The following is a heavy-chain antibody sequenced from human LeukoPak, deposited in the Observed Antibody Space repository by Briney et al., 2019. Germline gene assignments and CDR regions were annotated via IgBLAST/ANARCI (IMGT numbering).Heavy chain of an antibody. CDR2: IHYTGAT. CDR3: ARGNILTGYCFDF. CDR1: GGSFTGYY. D-gene: IGHD3-9*01. Sequence: SETLSLTCAVYGGSFTGYYWSWIRQTPGRGLEWVGEIHYTGATSYNPSLKSRAIISKATSKMQFSLRLSSVTAADTAVYYCARGNILTGYCFDFWGQGALVTVSS. J-gene: IGHJ4*02. V-gene: IGHV4-34*01.